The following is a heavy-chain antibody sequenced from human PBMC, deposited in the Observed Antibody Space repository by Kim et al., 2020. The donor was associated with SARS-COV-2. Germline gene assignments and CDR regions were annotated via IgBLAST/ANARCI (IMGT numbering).Heavy chain of an antibody. J-gene: IGHJ5*02. D-gene: IGHD3-9*01. CDR2: INHSGST. Sequence: SETLSLTCAVYGGSFSGYYWSWIRQPPGKGLEWIGEINHSGSTNYNPSLKSRVTISVDTSKNQFSLKLSSVTAADTAVYYCARGKTRYFDWLSSSNWFDPWVQGTLVTVPS. V-gene: IGHV4-34*01. CDR3: ARGKTRYFDWLSSSNWFDP. CDR1: GGSFSGYY.